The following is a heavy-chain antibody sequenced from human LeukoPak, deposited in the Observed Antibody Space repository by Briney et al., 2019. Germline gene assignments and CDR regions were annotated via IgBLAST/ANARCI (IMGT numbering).Heavy chain of an antibody. CDR3: ARDQWFDP. CDR2: VYTGGGR. J-gene: IGHJ5*02. CDR1: GFTVSSNF. Sequence: GGSLRLSCAASGFTVSSNFMNWVRQAPGKGLEWVSVVYTGGGRYYADSVKGRFTISRDNSKNTLDFQMNSLRAEDTAIYYCARDQWFDPWGQGTLVTVSS. V-gene: IGHV3-53*01.